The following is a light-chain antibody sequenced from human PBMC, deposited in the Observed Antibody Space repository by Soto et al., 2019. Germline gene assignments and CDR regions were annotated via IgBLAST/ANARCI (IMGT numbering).Light chain of an antibody. CDR3: QQYHNYRT. CDR2: HAS. V-gene: IGKV1-5*01. Sequence: DIQMTQSPSTLAASVGDRVTITCRASQNIDNWLAWYQQKPGNAPKLLINHASNLEGGVPPRFSGSGSGTEFILTISSLQPDDSATYYCQQYHNYRTFGQGTKVDIK. J-gene: IGKJ1*01. CDR1: QNIDNW.